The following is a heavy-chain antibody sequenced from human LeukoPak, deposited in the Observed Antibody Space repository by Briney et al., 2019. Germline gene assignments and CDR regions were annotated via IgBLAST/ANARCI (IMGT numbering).Heavy chain of an antibody. CDR2: IYSGGST. J-gene: IGHJ4*02. V-gene: IGHV3-53*01. D-gene: IGHD1-26*01. CDR3: ARRSGSTNDY. Sequence: GGSLRLSCAASGFTVSSNYMSWVRQAPGKGLEWGSVIYSGGSTYYADSVTGRFTISRDNSKNTLYLQMNSLRAQDTAVYYCARRSGSTNDYWGQGTLVTVSS. CDR1: GFTVSSNY.